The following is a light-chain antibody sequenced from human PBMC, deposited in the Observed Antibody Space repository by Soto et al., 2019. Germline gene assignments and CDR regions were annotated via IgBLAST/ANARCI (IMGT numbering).Light chain of an antibody. CDR2: GAS. J-gene: IGKJ5*01. CDR3: QQYNSWPPIT. Sequence: EIVLTQTPGTLSLSPGERATLSCRAIQTVSSSYLAWYQQKPGQAPRLLIYGASNRATGIPDRFSGSGSGTDFTLTISSLQSEDFVVYYCQQYNSWPPITFGQGTRLEI. V-gene: IGKV3-20*01. CDR1: QTVSSSY.